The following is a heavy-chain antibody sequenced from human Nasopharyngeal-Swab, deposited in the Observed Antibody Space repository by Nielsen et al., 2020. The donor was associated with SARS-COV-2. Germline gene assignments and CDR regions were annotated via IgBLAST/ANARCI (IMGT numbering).Heavy chain of an antibody. CDR1: GYTFTGYY. Sequence: ASLKVSCKASGYTFTGYYMHWVRQAPGQGLEWMGWINPNSGGTNYAQKFQGWVTMTRDTSISTAYMELSRLRSDDTAVYYCARGGVLLWFGELLKPIYYYYYGMDVWGQGTTVTVSS. CDR3: ARGGVLLWFGELLKPIYYYYYGMDV. J-gene: IGHJ6*02. D-gene: IGHD3-10*01. CDR2: INPNSGGT. V-gene: IGHV1-2*04.